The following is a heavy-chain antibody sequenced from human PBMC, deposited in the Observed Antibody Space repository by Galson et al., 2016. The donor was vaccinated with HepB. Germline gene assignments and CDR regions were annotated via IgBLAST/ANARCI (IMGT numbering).Heavy chain of an antibody. CDR1: GYTFTDDY. V-gene: IGHV1-2*02. J-gene: IGHJ5*02. Sequence: SVKVSCKASGYTFTDDYIHWVRQAPGQGLEWLGWVDPYGGGTNFAQTFRGRVTMTRDTTISTVYMELNRLKSDDTAVDYCARGVNYGDYLGHWFDPWGQGTLVTVSS. CDR2: VDPYGGGT. CDR3: ARGVNYGDYLGHWFDP. D-gene: IGHD4-17*01.